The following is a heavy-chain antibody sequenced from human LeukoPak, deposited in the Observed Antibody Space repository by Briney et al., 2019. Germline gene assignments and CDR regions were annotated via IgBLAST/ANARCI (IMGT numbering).Heavy chain of an antibody. D-gene: IGHD3-10*01. Sequence: GGSLRLSCAASGFTFSSYWMSWVRQAPGKGLEWVANIKQDGSEKYYVDSVKGRFTISRDNAKNSLYLQMNSLRAEDTAVYYCASMVRGNWFDPWGQGTLVTVSS. CDR2: IKQDGSEK. V-gene: IGHV3-7*03. CDR1: GFTFSSYW. CDR3: ASMVRGNWFDP. J-gene: IGHJ5*02.